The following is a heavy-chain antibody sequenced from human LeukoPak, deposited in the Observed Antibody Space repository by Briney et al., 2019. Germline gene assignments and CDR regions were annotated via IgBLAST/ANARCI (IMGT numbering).Heavy chain of an antibody. Sequence: GESLRLSCAASGFTFSSYGMHWVRQAPGKGLEWVAVISNDGSNKYYADSVKGRFTISRDNSKSTLYLQMNSLRAEDTAVYYCAKEYYDYVWGSYRYARAFDIWGQGTMVTVSS. J-gene: IGHJ3*02. CDR3: AKEYYDYVWGSYRYARAFDI. CDR2: ISNDGSNK. D-gene: IGHD3-16*02. V-gene: IGHV3-30*18. CDR1: GFTFSSYG.